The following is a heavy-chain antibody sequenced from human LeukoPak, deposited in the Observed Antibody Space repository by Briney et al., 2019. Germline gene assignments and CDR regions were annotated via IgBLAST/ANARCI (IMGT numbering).Heavy chain of an antibody. J-gene: IGHJ4*02. CDR2: IIPIFGTA. CDR3: ARDSGYYGSGSYYI. V-gene: IGHV1-69*13. CDR1: GGTFSSYA. Sequence: ASVKVSCKASGGTFSSYAISWVRQAPGQGLEWMGGIIPIFGTANYAQKFQGRVTITADESTSTAYIELSSLRSEDTAVYYCARDSGYYGSGSYYIWGQGTLVTVSS. D-gene: IGHD3-10*01.